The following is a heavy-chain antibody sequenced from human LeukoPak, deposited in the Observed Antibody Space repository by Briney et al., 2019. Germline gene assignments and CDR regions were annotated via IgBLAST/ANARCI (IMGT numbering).Heavy chain of an antibody. V-gene: IGHV4-61*01. CDR1: GGSVSSGTYY. CDR3: ARVRVGTSKYNWFAP. J-gene: IGHJ5*02. D-gene: IGHD1-26*01. Sequence: PSETLSLTCTVSGGSVSSGTYYWSWIRQPPGKGLEWIGYIYYSGNTNYNPSPKSRVTISVDTSKNQFSLKLSSVSAADTAVYYCARVRVGTSKYNWFAPWGQGTLVTVSS. CDR2: IYYSGNT.